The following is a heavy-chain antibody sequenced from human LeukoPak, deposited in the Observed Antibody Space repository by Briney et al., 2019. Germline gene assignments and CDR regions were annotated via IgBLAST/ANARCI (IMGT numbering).Heavy chain of an antibody. CDR1: GYTFTDYY. CDR2: VDPEDGET. V-gene: IGHV1-69-2*01. J-gene: IGHJ3*02. CDR3: ATGVVVPADPDAFDI. D-gene: IGHD2-2*01. Sequence: ASVMVSCKVSGYTFTDYYMHWVQQAPGKGLEWMGLVDPEDGETIYAEKFQGRVTITADTSTDTAYMELSSLRSEDTAVYYCATGVVVPADPDAFDIWGQGTMVTVSS.